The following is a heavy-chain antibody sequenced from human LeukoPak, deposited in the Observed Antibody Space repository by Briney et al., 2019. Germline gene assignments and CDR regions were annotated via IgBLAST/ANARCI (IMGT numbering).Heavy chain of an antibody. D-gene: IGHD1-26*01. CDR2: FDPEDGET. V-gene: IGHV1-24*01. Sequence: ASVKVSCKVSGYTLTELSMHWVRQAPGKGLVWMGGFDPEDGETIYAQKFQGRVTMTEDTSTDTAYMELRSLRSDDTAVYYCARDQKVGATKVLDFDYWGQGILVTVSS. CDR1: GYTLTELS. CDR3: ARDQKVGATKVLDFDY. J-gene: IGHJ4*02.